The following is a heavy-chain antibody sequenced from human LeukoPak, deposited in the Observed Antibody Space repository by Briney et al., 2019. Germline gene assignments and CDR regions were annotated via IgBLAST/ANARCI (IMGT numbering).Heavy chain of an antibody. Sequence: SETLSLTRTVFGGSFSSYFRSWIRQPPGKGLEWIGYIYSSGSTNYNPSLKSRVSISADTSKNEFSLKLRSVTAADTAVYFCARVDTSLVPDAFDIWGQGSMVTVSS. CDR1: GGSFSSYF. CDR3: ARVDTSLVPDAFDI. CDR2: IYSSGST. D-gene: IGHD5-18*01. V-gene: IGHV4-59*01. J-gene: IGHJ3*02.